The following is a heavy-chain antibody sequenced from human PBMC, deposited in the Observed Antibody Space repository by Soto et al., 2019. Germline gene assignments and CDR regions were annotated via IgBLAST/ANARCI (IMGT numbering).Heavy chain of an antibody. D-gene: IGHD2-21*01. CDR2: IWYDGSNK. Sequence: GGSLRLSCAASGFTFSSYGMHWVRQAPGKGLEWVAVIWYDGSNKYYADSVKGRFTISRDNSKNTLYLQMNSLRAEDTAVYYCARVNSYDAFDIWGQGTMVTVSS. V-gene: IGHV3-33*01. CDR1: GFTFSSYG. CDR3: ARVNSYDAFDI. J-gene: IGHJ3*02.